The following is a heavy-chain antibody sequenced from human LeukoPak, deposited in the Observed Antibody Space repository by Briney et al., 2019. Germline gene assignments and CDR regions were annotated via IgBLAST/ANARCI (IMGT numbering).Heavy chain of an antibody. V-gene: IGHV5-51*01. D-gene: IGHD2-2*01. Sequence: AESLKISCRAAGDSFSNYWVGCVRHMPRKEMEYMGIIFPGDSNIRYKPSFQGQATMSVDRSTNTAYLQWSSLKASDSDMYYCARDHYSYSTSCYFDYWGQGTLVTVSS. CDR2: IFPGDSNI. CDR1: GDSFSNYW. CDR3: ARDHYSYSTSCYFDY. J-gene: IGHJ4*02.